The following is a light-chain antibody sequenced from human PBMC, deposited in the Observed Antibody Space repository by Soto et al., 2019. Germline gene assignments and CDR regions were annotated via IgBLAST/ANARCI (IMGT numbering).Light chain of an antibody. CDR3: QQYGNSPIFT. V-gene: IGKV3-20*01. J-gene: IGKJ3*01. CDR2: GTS. Sequence: EIVLTQSPASLSLSPGDSATLSCRASRSVDIDYLAWYQQRPGQAPRLLIFGTSSRAPGIPDRFRGSGTGTDFTLTISRLEPEDVAVYYCQQYGNSPIFTFGPGTKVDIK. CDR1: RSVDIDY.